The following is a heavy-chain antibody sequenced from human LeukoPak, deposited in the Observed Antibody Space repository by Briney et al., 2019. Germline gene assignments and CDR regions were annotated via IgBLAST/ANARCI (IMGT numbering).Heavy chain of an antibody. CDR2: IRYDGSEK. CDR3: ATERAGERPRPLLSYYYMDV. D-gene: IGHD3-16*01. J-gene: IGHJ6*03. Sequence: GGSLRLSCEASGFTFNNYWMSWVRQAPGKGLEWVANIRYDGSEKSYVDSVKGRFTISRDNAKNSLYLQMNSLTAEDTAVYYCATERAGERPRPLLSYYYMDVWGKGTTVTISS. CDR1: GFTFNNYW. V-gene: IGHV3-7*01.